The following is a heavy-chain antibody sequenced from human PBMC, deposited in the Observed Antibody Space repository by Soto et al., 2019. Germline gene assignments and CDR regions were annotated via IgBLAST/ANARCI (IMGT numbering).Heavy chain of an antibody. J-gene: IGHJ1*01. V-gene: IGHV3-30*18. D-gene: IGHD3-22*01. Sequence: QVQLVESGGGVVQPGRSLRLSCAASGFTFSSYGMHWVRQAPGKGLEWVAVISYDGSNKYYADSVKGRFTISRDNSKNTLYLQMNSLRAEDTAVYYCAKSYYYDGSARHWGQGTLVTVSS. CDR2: ISYDGSNK. CDR3: AKSYYYDGSARH. CDR1: GFTFSSYG.